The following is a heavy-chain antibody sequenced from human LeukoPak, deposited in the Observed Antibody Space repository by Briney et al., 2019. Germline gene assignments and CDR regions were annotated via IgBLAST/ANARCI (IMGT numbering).Heavy chain of an antibody. J-gene: IGHJ4*02. V-gene: IGHV3-33*01. CDR2: IRNDGSNK. Sequence: GGSLRLSCAASGFTFSSYGMNWVRQAPGKGLEWVADIRNDGSNKYYADSVKGRFTISRDNSKNTLYLQMNRLRAEVKAVYYCARGGRPWYYDSSCYYQWEFDCWGQGIVITVSS. CDR3: ARGGRPWYYDSSCYYQWEFDC. D-gene: IGHD3-22*01. CDR1: GFTFSSYG.